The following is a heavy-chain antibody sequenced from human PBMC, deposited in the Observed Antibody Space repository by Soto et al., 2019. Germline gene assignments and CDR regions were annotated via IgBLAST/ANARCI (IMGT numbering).Heavy chain of an antibody. D-gene: IGHD3-16*01. CDR1: VFTFSSYW. Sequence: LRLSCAASVFTFSSYWMSWVRQAPGKGLEWLANIKEDGSEKYYVDSVKGRFTISRDNAKNSLYLQVNGLRAEDTAVYYCARGAGIGDYWGQGTLVTVSS. J-gene: IGHJ4*02. V-gene: IGHV3-7*04. CDR2: IKEDGSEK. CDR3: ARGAGIGDY.